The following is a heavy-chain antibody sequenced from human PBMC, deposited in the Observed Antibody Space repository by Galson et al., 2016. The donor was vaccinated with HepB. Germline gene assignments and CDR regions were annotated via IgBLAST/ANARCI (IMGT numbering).Heavy chain of an antibody. CDR3: AKAIRSVATSLDN. CDR1: GFIFDDYA. CDR2: ITWNSGTI. Sequence: SLRLSCAASGFIFDDYAMHWVRQAPGKGLEWVSGITWNSGTIGYADSVKGRFTISRENAKNSLYLQMNSLSGDDTALYYCAKAIRSVATSLDNWGQGTLVTVSS. D-gene: IGHD5-12*01. J-gene: IGHJ4*02. V-gene: IGHV3-9*01.